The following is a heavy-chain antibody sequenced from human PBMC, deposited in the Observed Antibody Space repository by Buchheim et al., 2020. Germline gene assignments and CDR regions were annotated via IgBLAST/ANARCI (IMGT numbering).Heavy chain of an antibody. CDR3: ARSKIEGFWSGYYLFDY. CDR2: INPNSGGT. CDR1: GYAFTGYY. J-gene: IGHJ4*02. Sequence: QVQLVQSGAEVKKPGASVKVSCKASGYAFTGYYMHWVRQAPGQGLEWMGWINPNSGGTNYAQKFQGRVTMTRDTSISTAYMELSRLRSDDTAVYYCARSKIEGFWSGYYLFDYWGQGTL. V-gene: IGHV1-2*02. D-gene: IGHD3-3*01.